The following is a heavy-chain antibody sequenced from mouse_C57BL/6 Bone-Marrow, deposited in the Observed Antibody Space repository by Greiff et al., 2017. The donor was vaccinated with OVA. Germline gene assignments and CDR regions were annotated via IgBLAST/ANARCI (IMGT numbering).Heavy chain of an antibody. CDR1: GYTFTDYE. Sequence: QVQLKQSGAELVRPGASVTLSCKASGYTFTDYEMHWVKQTPVHGLEWIGAIDPETGGTAYNQKFKDKATLTADKSSSTAYMQLSSLTSEDSAVYYCARGYYSNYDYWGQGTTLTVSS. D-gene: IGHD2-5*01. CDR3: ARGYYSNYDY. J-gene: IGHJ2*01. V-gene: IGHV1-15*01. CDR2: IDPETGGT.